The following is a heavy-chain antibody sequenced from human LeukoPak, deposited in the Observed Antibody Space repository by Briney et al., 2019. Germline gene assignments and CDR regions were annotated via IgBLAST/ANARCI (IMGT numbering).Heavy chain of an antibody. CDR1: DASITTRTYY. CDR2: VFHSGST. V-gene: IGHV4-39*07. D-gene: IGHD2-2*01. J-gene: IGHJ6*03. Sequence: SETLSLTCSVSDASITTRTYYWGWIRQSPGKGLEWIGSVFHSGSTYNNPSLTRRVTISIDTSKRQFSLNLRSVTAADTAVYYCARDALHCSSTSCAKYYYYYYYMDVWGKGTTVTVSS. CDR3: ARDALHCSSTSCAKYYYYYYYMDV.